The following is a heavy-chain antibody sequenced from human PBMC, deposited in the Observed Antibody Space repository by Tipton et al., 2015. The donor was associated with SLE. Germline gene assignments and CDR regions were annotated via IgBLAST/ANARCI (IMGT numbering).Heavy chain of an antibody. CDR2: IYYSGST. D-gene: IGHD6-13*01. CDR3: ARGAAAAGKGYYYYYMDV. J-gene: IGHJ6*03. CDR1: GASINSHY. Sequence: TLSLTCTVSGASINSHYWSWIRQPPGKGLEWIGYIYYSGSTNYNPSLKSRVTISVGTSKNQFSLKLSSVTAADTAVYYCARGAAAAGKGYYYYYMDVWGKGTTVTVSS. V-gene: IGHV4-59*11.